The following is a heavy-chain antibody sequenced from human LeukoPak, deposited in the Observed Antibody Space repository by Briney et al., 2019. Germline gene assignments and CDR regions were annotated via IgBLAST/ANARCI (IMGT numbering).Heavy chain of an antibody. D-gene: IGHD6-6*01. CDR3: ARGLAARPDYNWFDP. CDR2: IYYSGST. V-gene: IGHV4-59*01. CDR1: GGSISSYY. Sequence: SETLSLTCTASGGSISSYYWSWIRQPPGKGLEWIGYIYYSGSTNYNPSLKSRVTISVDTSKNQFSLKLSSVTAADTAVYHCARGLAARPDYNWFDPWGQGTLVTVSS. J-gene: IGHJ5*02.